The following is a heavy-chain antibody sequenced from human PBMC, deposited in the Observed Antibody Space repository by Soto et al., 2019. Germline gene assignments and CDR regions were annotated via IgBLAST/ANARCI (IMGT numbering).Heavy chain of an antibody. CDR2: ISYDGSNK. J-gene: IGHJ4*02. V-gene: IGHV3-30-3*01. CDR1: GFTFSSYA. CDR3: AREVEALDH. D-gene: IGHD2-2*01. Sequence: QVQLVESGGGVVQPGRSLRLSCAASGFTFSSYAMHWVRQAPGKGLEWVTLISYDGSNKYYADSVKGRFTISRDNSKNALYVQLNSMRPEDTAVYYCAREVEALDHLGQGTLVTVSS.